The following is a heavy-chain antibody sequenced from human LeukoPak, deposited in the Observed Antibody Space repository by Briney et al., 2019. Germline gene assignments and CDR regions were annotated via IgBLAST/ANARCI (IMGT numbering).Heavy chain of an antibody. CDR3: ARDRSTMVRGVYWFDP. J-gene: IGHJ5*02. CDR2: IRYDGSNK. Sequence: GGSLRLSCAASGFTFSSYGMHWVRQAPGKGLEWVAFIRYDGSNKYYADSVKGRFTISRDNSKNTLYLQMNSLRAEDTAVYYCARDRSTMVRGVYWFDPWGQGTLVTVSS. V-gene: IGHV3-30*02. D-gene: IGHD3-10*01. CDR1: GFTFSSYG.